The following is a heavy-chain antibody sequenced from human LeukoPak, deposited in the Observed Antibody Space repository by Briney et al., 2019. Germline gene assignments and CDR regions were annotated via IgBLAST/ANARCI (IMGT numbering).Heavy chain of an antibody. CDR1: GGSISSGDYS. D-gene: IGHD4-17*01. V-gene: IGHV4-30-4*01. J-gene: IGHJ6*02. CDR2: IYYSGST. CDR3: ARDRGTTYYYYGMDV. Sequence: SETLSLTCTVSGGSISSGDYSWSWIRQPPGKGLEWIGYIYYSGSTYYNPSLKSRVTISVDTSKNQFSLKLSSVTAADTAVYYCARDRGTTYYYYGMDVWGQGTTVTVSS.